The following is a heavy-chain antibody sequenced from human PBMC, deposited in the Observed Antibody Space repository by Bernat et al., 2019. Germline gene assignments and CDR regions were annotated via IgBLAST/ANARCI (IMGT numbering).Heavy chain of an antibody. CDR3: ARAAHSGYDPVGAEFDY. CDR2: INPSGGST. Sequence: QVQLVQSGAEVKKPGASVKVSCKASGYTFTSYYMHWVRQAPGQGLEGMGIINPSGGSTSYAQKFQGRVTITRDTSTSTVYMELSSLISEDTAVYYCARAAHSGYDPVGAEFDYWGQGTLVTVSS. V-gene: IGHV1-46*01. CDR1: GYTFTSYY. J-gene: IGHJ4*02. D-gene: IGHD5-12*01.